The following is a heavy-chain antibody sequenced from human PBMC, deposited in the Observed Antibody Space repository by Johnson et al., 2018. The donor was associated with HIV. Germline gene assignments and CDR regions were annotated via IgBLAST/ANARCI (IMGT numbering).Heavy chain of an antibody. J-gene: IGHJ3*02. V-gene: IGHV3-15*01. Sequence: VQLVESGGGVVQPGRSLRLSCAASGFTFSNAWMSWVRQAPGKGLEWVGRIKSKTDGGTTDYAAPVKGRFTISRDDSKKTLYLQMNSLKTEDTAVYYCMTMATTHEGYAFDIWGQGTMVTVSS. CDR1: GFTFSNAW. D-gene: IGHD5-24*01. CDR2: IKSKTDGGTT. CDR3: MTMATTHEGYAFDI.